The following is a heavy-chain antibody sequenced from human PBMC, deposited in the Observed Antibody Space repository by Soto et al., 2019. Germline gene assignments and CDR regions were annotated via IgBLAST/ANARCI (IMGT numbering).Heavy chain of an antibody. V-gene: IGHV1-69*13. CDR2: IIPTIGTT. D-gene: IGHD5-12*01. CDR1: GDTFTIFA. Sequence: VKVSCKASGDTFTIFAISWVRQAPGQGLEWMGGIIPTIGTTNYAQRFQGRITITGDESTGTAYMELSSLKSEDTAVYYCARDLGSGYDPGDYWGQGTLVTVSS. J-gene: IGHJ4*02. CDR3: ARDLGSGYDPGDY.